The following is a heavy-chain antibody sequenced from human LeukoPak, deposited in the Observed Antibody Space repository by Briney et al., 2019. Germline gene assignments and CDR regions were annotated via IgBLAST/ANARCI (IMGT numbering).Heavy chain of an antibody. D-gene: IGHD6-19*01. CDR1: GFTFSSYS. CDR2: ISGSSTYM. Sequence: GSLRLSCAASGFTFSSYSMNWVRQAPGKGLERVSSISGSSTYMYYADSVKGRFTISRDTARNSLYLHMNSLRAEDTAVYYCARVRSGWYAIDYWGQGALVTVSS. J-gene: IGHJ4*02. CDR3: ARVRSGWYAIDY. V-gene: IGHV3-21*01.